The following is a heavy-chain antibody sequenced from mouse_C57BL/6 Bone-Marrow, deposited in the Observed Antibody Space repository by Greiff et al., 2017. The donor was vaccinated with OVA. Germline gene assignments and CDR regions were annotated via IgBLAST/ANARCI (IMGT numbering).Heavy chain of an antibody. CDR2: IYPGSGNT. V-gene: IGHV1-76*01. Sequence: VKVVESGAELVRPGASVKLSCKASGYTFTDYYINWVKQRPGQGLEWIARIYPGSGNTYYNEKFKGKATLTAEKSSSTAYMQLSSLTSEDSAVYFCARAYDYVDYWGQGTTLTVSS. J-gene: IGHJ2*01. D-gene: IGHD2-3*01. CDR1: GYTFTDYY. CDR3: ARAYDYVDY.